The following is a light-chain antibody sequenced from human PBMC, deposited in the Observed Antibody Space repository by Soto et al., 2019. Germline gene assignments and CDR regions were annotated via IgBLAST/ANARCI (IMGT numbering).Light chain of an antibody. CDR2: AAS. J-gene: IGKJ1*01. Sequence: QMTQSPSSLSAYVGEKIIITCRASRDVGSDVSWSQQEPGQAPKLLIYAASNLYTGVPSRFSGSRSGTEFTLTISSLQPQDFASYYCLQDYGDSWTFGQGTKVEIE. CDR3: LQDYGDSWT. V-gene: IGKV1-6*01. CDR1: RDVGSD.